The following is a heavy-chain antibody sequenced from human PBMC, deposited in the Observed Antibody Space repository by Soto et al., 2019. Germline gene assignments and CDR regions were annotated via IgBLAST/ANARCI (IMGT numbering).Heavy chain of an antibody. D-gene: IGHD2-15*01. V-gene: IGHV1-8*01. CDR3: ARTTGYCSGGSVYLGIKYYYNYYMDV. CDR1: GYTFTSYD. J-gene: IGHJ6*03. Sequence: QVQLVQSGAEVKKPGASVKVSCKASGYTFTSYDINWVRQATGQGLAWMGWVNPNSGNIGYAQKFQGRVTMTRNTSISTAYMELSSLRFEDTAVYYCARTTGYCSGGSVYLGIKYYYNYYMDVWGKGTTVTVSS. CDR2: VNPNSGNI.